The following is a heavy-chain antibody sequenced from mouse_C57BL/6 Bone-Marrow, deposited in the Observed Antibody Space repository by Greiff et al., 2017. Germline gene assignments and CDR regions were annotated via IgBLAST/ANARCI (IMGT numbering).Heavy chain of an antibody. Sequence: EVKLMESGGGLVQPKGSLKLSCAASGFSFNTYAMNWVRQAPGKGLEWVARIRSKSNNYATYYADSVKDRFTISRDDSESMLYLQMNNLKTEDTAMYYCVRHYDYYGSSWFAYWGQGTLVTVSA. J-gene: IGHJ3*01. CDR1: GFSFNTYA. CDR3: VRHYDYYGSSWFAY. D-gene: IGHD1-1*01. V-gene: IGHV10-1*01. CDR2: IRSKSNNYAT.